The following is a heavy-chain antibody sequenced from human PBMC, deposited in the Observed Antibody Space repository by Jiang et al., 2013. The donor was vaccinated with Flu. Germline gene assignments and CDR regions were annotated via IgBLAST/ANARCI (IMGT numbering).Heavy chain of an antibody. V-gene: IGHV4-59*08. Sequence: GPGLVKPSETLSLTCTVSGGSISSYYWSWIRQPPGKGLEWIGYIYYSGSTNYNPSLKSRVTISVDTSKNQFSLKLSSVTAADTAVYYCARRLGSSWYFAFDIWGQGTMVTVSS. CDR1: GGSISSYY. CDR2: IYYSGST. CDR3: ARRLGSSWYFAFDI. J-gene: IGHJ3*02. D-gene: IGHD6-13*01.